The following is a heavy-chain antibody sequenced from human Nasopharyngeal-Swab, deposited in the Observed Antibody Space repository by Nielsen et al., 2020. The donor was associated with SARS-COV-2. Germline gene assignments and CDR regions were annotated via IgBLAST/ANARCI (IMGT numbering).Heavy chain of an antibody. CDR1: GYTFTGYY. V-gene: IGHV1-2*02. J-gene: IGHJ4*02. CDR3: AREAAVTITLDY. Sequence: SVKVSCKASGYTFTGYYMHWVRQAPGQGLEWMGWINPNSGGTNYAQKFQGRVTMTRDTSISTAYMELSRLRSDDTAVYYCAREAAVTITLDYWGQGTLVTVSS. CDR2: INPNSGGT. D-gene: IGHD5-24*01.